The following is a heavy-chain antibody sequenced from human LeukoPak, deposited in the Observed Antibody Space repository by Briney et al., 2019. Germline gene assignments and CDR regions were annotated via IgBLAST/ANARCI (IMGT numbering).Heavy chain of an antibody. V-gene: IGHV3-48*03. D-gene: IGHD3-22*01. CDR1: GFTFSSYE. Sequence: GGSLRLSCAASGFTFSSYEMNWVRQAPGKGLEWVSYISSSGSTIYYADSVKGRFTISRDNAKNSLYLQMNSLRAEDTAVYYCAKENRMIVVVSFDYWGQGTLVTVSS. CDR2: ISSSGSTI. CDR3: AKENRMIVVVSFDY. J-gene: IGHJ4*02.